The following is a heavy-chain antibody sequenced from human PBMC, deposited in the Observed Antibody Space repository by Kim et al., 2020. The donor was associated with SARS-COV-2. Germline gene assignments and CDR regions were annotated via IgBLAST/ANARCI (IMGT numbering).Heavy chain of an antibody. CDR3: ARDFLYSFDY. V-gene: IGHV3-48*03. CDR2: TI. D-gene: IGHD2-15*01. Sequence: TIYYADYVKGRFTISRDNAKNSLYLQMNSLRVEGTAVYYCARDFLYSFDYWGQGTLVTVSS. J-gene: IGHJ4*02.